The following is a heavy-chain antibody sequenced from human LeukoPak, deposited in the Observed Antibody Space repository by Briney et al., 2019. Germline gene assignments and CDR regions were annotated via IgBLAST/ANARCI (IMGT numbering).Heavy chain of an antibody. CDR3: ARGVVGPNYFDY. J-gene: IGHJ4*02. D-gene: IGHD1-26*01. Sequence: PSETLSLTCTVSGGSISSSSYYWGWIRQPPGKGLEWIGSIYYSGSTYYNPSLKSRVTISVDTSKNQFSLKLSSVTAADTAVYYCARGVVGPNYFDYWGQGTLVTVSS. V-gene: IGHV4-39*07. CDR2: IYYSGST. CDR1: GGSISSSSYY.